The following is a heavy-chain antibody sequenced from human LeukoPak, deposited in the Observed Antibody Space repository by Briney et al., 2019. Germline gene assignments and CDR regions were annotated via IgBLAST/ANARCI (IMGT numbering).Heavy chain of an antibody. V-gene: IGHV3-7*01. CDR1: GFTFSSYW. Sequence: PGGSLRLSCAASGFTFSSYWMGWVRQAPGKGLEWVANIKQDGKEKYYVDSVKGGFTISRDNAKNSLFLQMNSLRADDTAVYSCARGWGDCSSVSCYTGGDVFDVWGQGTLVTVSS. D-gene: IGHD2-2*02. CDR2: IKQDGKEK. CDR3: ARGWGDCSSVSCYTGGDVFDV. J-gene: IGHJ3*01.